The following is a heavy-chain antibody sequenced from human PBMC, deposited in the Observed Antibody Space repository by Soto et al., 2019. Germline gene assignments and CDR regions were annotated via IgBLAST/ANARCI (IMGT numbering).Heavy chain of an antibody. CDR1: GDSVSSNSAA. D-gene: IGHD1-26*01. V-gene: IGHV6-1*01. CDR3: ARTTHVGATWDYGMDV. Sequence: KQSQTLSLTCAISGDSVSSNSAAWNWIRQSPSRGLEWLGRTYYRSKWYNDYAVSVKSRITINPDTSKNQFSLQLNSVTPEDTAVYYCARTTHVGATWDYGMDVWGQGTTVTVSS. CDR2: TYYRSKWYN. J-gene: IGHJ6*02.